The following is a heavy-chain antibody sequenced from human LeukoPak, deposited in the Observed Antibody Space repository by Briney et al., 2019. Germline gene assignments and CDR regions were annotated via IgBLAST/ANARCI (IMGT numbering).Heavy chain of an antibody. CDR2: IYTGVST. CDR1: GFTVSNNY. CDR3: ARVRPHPIIDV. Sequence: GGSLRLSCAASGFTVSNNYMSWVRQAPGKGLEWVSVIYTGVSTYYADSVKGRFAISRDNSKNTLYLQMNSLRAEETGVYYCARVRPHPIIDVWGKGTTVTVSS. V-gene: IGHV3-53*01. J-gene: IGHJ6*03. D-gene: IGHD6-6*01.